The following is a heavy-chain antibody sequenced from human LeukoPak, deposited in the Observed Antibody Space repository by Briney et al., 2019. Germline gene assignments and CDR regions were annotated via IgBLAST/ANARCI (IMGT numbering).Heavy chain of an antibody. CDR1: GFTFSSYA. D-gene: IGHD2-2*01. J-gene: IGHJ4*02. CDR3: AKDPSSSLDRPSDY. V-gene: IGHV3-23*01. CDR2: VSGGGGDT. Sequence: PGGSLRLSCAASGFTFSSYAMSWVRQAPGKGLEWVSGVSGGGGDTYYADSVKGRFTISRDNSKNTLYLQMNSLRAEDTAVYYCAKDPSSSLDRPSDYWGQGTLVTVSS.